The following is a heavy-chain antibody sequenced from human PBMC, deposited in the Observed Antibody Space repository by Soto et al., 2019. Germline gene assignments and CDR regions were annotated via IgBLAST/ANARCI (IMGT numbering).Heavy chain of an antibody. Sequence: QITLKESGATLVKPTQTLTLTCTASGLSVGTSGVDVGWIRQPPGKALEWLALIYWNDDQRYSPSLKSSLTITKDTSKNQVVLTMTNVDPVDTATYYCASMTTVATAAFDIWGQGRMVTVPS. CDR2: IYWNDDQ. J-gene: IGHJ3*02. V-gene: IGHV2-5*01. D-gene: IGHD4-17*01. CDR3: ASMTTVATAAFDI. CDR1: GLSVGTSGVD.